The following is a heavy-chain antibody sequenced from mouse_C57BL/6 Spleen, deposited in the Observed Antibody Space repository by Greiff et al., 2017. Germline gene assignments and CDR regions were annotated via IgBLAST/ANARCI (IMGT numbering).Heavy chain of an antibody. Sequence: QVQLKQPGAELVRPGSSVKLSCKASGYTFTSYWMHWVKQRPIQGLEWIGNIDPSDSETHYNQKFKVKSTLTVDKSSSTAYMQLSSLTSEDSAVYYCARGNYHDYWGQGTTLTVSS. D-gene: IGHD1-1*01. J-gene: IGHJ2*01. CDR3: ARGNYHDY. CDR1: GYTFTSYW. V-gene: IGHV1-52*01. CDR2: IDPSDSET.